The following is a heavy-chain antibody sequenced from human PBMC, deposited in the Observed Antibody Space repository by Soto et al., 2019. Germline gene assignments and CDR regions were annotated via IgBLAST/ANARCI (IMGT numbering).Heavy chain of an antibody. CDR1: GYSFTSYW. Sequence: EVQLVQSGAEVKKPGESLKISCKGSGYSFTSYWIGWVRQMPGKGLEWMGIIYPGDSDTRYSPSFQGQVTISADKSISTAYLQWSSLKASDTAMYYCARRNEYYYDSSGYYYGFDYWGQGTLVTVSS. CDR2: IYPGDSDT. J-gene: IGHJ4*02. V-gene: IGHV5-51*01. D-gene: IGHD3-22*01. CDR3: ARRNEYYYDSSGYYYGFDY.